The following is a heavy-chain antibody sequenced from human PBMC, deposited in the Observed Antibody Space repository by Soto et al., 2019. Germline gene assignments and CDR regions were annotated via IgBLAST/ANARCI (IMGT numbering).Heavy chain of an antibody. J-gene: IGHJ4*02. D-gene: IGHD6-6*01. V-gene: IGHV4-39*01. CDR1: GGNISSRSGY. CDR3: ARLIAARIDY. CDR2: IYYTGST. Sequence: PSETMSLPCTVAGGNISSRSGYGGRIRQPPGKGLEWIGSIYYTGSTYYNPSLKSRVTLSVDTSKNQFSLKLTSVTAADTAVYFCARLIAARIDYWGQGTLVTVSS.